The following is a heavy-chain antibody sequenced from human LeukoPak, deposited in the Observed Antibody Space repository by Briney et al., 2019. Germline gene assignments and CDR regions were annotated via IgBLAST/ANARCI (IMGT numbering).Heavy chain of an antibody. Sequence: GGSLRLSCAASGSTFSTYAMSWVRQAPGKGLEWVSSICGSGGSTYYADSVKGRFIISRDNSKNTLYLQMNSLRAEDTAVYYCAKSTTTSCYGATDVWGQGTTVTVSS. CDR3: AKSTTTSCYGATDV. J-gene: IGHJ6*02. CDR1: GSTFSTYA. D-gene: IGHD2-2*01. CDR2: ICGSGGST. V-gene: IGHV3-23*01.